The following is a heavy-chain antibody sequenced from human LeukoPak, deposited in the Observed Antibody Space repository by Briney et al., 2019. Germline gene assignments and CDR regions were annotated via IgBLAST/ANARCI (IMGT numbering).Heavy chain of an antibody. J-gene: IGHJ4*02. CDR2: INPNSGGT. V-gene: IGHV1-2*02. CDR1: GYSLPAKF. Sequence: ASVKVSCKASGYSLPAKFMHWVRQAPGQGLEWMGWINPNSGGTNYAQTFQGRVTMTRDTSISTAYMELSRLRSDDTAVYYCARDPSTRYYTDYWGQGTLVTVSS. CDR3: ARDPSTRYYTDY. D-gene: IGHD2-2*01.